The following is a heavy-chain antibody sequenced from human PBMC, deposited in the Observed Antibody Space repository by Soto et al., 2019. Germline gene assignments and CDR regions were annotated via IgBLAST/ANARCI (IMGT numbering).Heavy chain of an antibody. CDR2: IYPGDSDT. D-gene: IGHD3-10*01. J-gene: IGHJ4*02. CDR3: AKPTLHYYIDY. V-gene: IGHV5-51*01. Sequence: PGESLKISCKGSGYSFTSYWIGWVRQMPGKGLEWMGIIYPGDSDTRYSPSFQGQVTISADNSKNTLYLQMNSLRAEDTAVYYCAKPTLHYYIDYWGQGTLVTVSS. CDR1: GYSFTSYW.